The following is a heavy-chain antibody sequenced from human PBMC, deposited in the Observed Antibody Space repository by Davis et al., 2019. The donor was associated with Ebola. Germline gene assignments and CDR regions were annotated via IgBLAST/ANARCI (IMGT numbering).Heavy chain of an antibody. CDR2: ISPDGGRT. CDR1: GFTFSGYW. D-gene: IGHD5-12*01. V-gene: IGHV3-74*01. J-gene: IGHJ6*02. Sequence: GESLKISCAASGFTFSGYWVHWVRQAPGKGPVWVSRISPDGGRTGYADSVKGRFTISRDNAKNTLYLQMNSLKAEDTAVYYCARDRQGYSGYDLMYYYYGMDVWGQGTTVTVSS. CDR3: ARDRQGYSGYDLMYYYYGMDV.